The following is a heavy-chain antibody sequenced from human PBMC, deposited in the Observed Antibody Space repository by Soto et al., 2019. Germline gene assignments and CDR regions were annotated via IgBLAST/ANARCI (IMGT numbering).Heavy chain of an antibody. Sequence: GGSLRLSCAASGFTFSSYSMNWVRQAPGKGLEWVSSISSSSTYMFYADSVKGRFTISRDNAENSVYLEMESLRDEDTALYYCERDVDADFRTDFDYWGRGTLVTVSS. D-gene: IGHD4-17*01. CDR2: ISSSSTYM. V-gene: IGHV3-21*04. J-gene: IGHJ4*02. CDR3: ERDVDADFRTDFDY. CDR1: GFTFSSYS.